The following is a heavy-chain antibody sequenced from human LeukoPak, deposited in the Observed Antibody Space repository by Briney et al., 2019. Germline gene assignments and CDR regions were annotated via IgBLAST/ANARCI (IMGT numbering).Heavy chain of an antibody. Sequence: GGSLRLSCAASGFTFSSYGMHWVRQAPGKGLEWVAVISYDGSNKYYADSVKGRFTNSRDNSKNTLYLQMNSLRAEDTAVYYCAKDSGGYSGFGSFDYWGQGTLVTVSS. J-gene: IGHJ4*02. CDR2: ISYDGSNK. CDR3: AKDSGGYSGFGSFDY. D-gene: IGHD5-12*01. CDR1: GFTFSSYG. V-gene: IGHV3-30*18.